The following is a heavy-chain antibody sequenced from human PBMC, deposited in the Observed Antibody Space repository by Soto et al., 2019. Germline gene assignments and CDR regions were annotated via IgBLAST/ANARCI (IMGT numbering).Heavy chain of an antibody. D-gene: IGHD3-22*01. CDR3: VRDHRGAGDATDSSGYIPGYAFDI. J-gene: IGHJ3*02. CDR2: ISSSSSTI. CDR1: GFTFSSYS. Sequence: GGSLRLSCAASGFTFSSYSMNWVRQAPGKGLEWVSYISSSSSTIYYADSVKGRFTISRDNAKNSGDLQMNSLRVEDTAVYYCVRDHRGAGDATDSSGYIPGYAFDIWGQGAKVTVSS. V-gene: IGHV3-48*04.